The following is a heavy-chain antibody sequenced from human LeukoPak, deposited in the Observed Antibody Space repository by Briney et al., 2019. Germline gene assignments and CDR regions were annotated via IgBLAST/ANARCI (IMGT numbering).Heavy chain of an antibody. CDR2: ISSSSSYI. Sequence: TGGSLRLSCAASGFTFSSYSMNWVRQAPGKGLEWVSSISSSSSYIYYADSVKGRFTISRDNAKNSLYLQMNSLRAEDTAVYYCAREYSGSYKFDYWGQGTLVTVSS. CDR1: GFTFSSYS. D-gene: IGHD1-26*01. J-gene: IGHJ4*02. V-gene: IGHV3-21*04. CDR3: AREYSGSYKFDY.